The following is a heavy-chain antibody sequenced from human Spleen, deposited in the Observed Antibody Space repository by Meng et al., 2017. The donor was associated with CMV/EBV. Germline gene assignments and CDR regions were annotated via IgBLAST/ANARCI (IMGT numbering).Heavy chain of an antibody. J-gene: IGHJ5*02. CDR1: GFTFSSYA. CDR3: LVGAIGDWFDP. Sequence: GESLKISCVVSGFTFSSYAMHWVRQAPGKGLEWVANIKQDGSEIYYVDSAKGRFTISRDNANNSLYLQMDSLRAEDTAVYYCLVGAIGDWFDPWGQGTLVTVSS. V-gene: IGHV3-7*01. D-gene: IGHD1-26*01. CDR2: IKQDGSEI.